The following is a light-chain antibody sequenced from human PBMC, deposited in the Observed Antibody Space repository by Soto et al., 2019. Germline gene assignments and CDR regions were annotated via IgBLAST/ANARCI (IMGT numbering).Light chain of an antibody. CDR2: DAS. V-gene: IGKV1-5*01. Sequence: IQMTQSPSTLSASIGDTVTIXXRASQSINRWLAWYQQKPGEAPKILIYDASSLESGVPPRFSGTGSGTEFTLIISSLQPDDFATYYCQQYGSYWTFGQGTKVDIK. J-gene: IGKJ1*01. CDR3: QQYGSYWT. CDR1: QSINRW.